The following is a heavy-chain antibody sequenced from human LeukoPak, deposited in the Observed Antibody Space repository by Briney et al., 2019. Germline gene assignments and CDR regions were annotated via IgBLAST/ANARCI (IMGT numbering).Heavy chain of an antibody. V-gene: IGHV3-73*01. Sequence: VGSLKLSCAASGFTFSGSAMHWVRQASGKGLEWVGRIRSKANSYATAYAASVKGRFTISRDDSKNTAYLQMNSLKTEDTAVYYCTRPGIAAAGIRDYWGQGTLVTVSS. CDR3: TRPGIAAAGIRDY. CDR2: IRSKANSYAT. D-gene: IGHD6-13*01. CDR1: GFTFSGSA. J-gene: IGHJ4*02.